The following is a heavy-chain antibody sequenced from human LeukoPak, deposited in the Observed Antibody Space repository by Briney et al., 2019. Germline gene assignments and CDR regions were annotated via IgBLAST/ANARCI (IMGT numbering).Heavy chain of an antibody. CDR1: GGSISSSIYY. CDR3: ARGDYGNFDY. V-gene: IGHV4-39*01. D-gene: IGHD4-17*01. J-gene: IGHJ4*02. Sequence: SETLSLTCTVSGGSISSSIYYWGWIRQPPGKGLEWIGSIYYSGSTYYNPSLKSRVTISVDTSKNQFSLKLSSVTAADTAVYYCARGDYGNFDYWGQGTLVTVSS. CDR2: IYYSGST.